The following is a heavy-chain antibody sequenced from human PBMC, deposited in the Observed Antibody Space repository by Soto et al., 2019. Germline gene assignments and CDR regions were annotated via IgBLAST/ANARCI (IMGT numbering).Heavy chain of an antibody. Sequence: SETLSLTCTVSGDSIGNYYWSWIRQSPGKGLEWIGFIYYSGSTNYNPSLKSRVTLSVDTSKNQFSLKLTSVAAADTAVYYCAREKGYYDSSAFDIWGQGTMGTV. D-gene: IGHD3-22*01. CDR3: AREKGYYDSSAFDI. CDR1: GDSIGNYY. CDR2: IYYSGST. V-gene: IGHV4-59*01. J-gene: IGHJ3*02.